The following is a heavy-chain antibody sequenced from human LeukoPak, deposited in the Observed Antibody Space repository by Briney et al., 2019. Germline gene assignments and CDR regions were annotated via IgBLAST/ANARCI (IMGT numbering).Heavy chain of an antibody. CDR2: IYYSGST. CDR3: ARERSGWLFDY. CDR1: GGSISSYY. J-gene: IGHJ4*02. Sequence: PSETLSLTCRVSGGSISSYYWSWIRQAPGKGLEWIGYIYYSGSTKYSPSLKSRVTISLDTSKNQLSLKLSSVTAADTAMYYCARERSGWLFDYWGQGTLVTVSS. V-gene: IGHV4-59*01. D-gene: IGHD6-19*01.